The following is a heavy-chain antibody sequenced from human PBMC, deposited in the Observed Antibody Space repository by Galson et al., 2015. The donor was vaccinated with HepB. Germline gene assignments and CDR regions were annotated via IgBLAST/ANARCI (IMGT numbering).Heavy chain of an antibody. Sequence: SLRLSCAASGFTFSSYGMHWVRQAPGKGLEWVAVIWYDGSNKYYADSVKGRFTISRDNSKNTLYLQMNSLRAEDTAVYYCARDRAHRTGTTGGFDYWGQGTLVTVSS. V-gene: IGHV3-33*01. CDR1: GFTFSSYG. D-gene: IGHD1-7*01. J-gene: IGHJ4*02. CDR3: ARDRAHRTGTTGGFDY. CDR2: IWYDGSNK.